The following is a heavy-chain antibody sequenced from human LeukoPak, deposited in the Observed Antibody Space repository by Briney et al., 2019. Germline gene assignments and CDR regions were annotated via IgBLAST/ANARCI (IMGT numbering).Heavy chain of an antibody. J-gene: IGHJ4*02. CDR3: ARDPSGYFNY. Sequence: ETLSLTCTVSGGSVSSGNYYWSWIRQPPGKGLEWIGYIYYSGDTNYNPSLKGRVTISVDTSKNQVSLKLSSVTAADTAVYYCARDPSGYFNYWGQGTLVTVSS. D-gene: IGHD3-22*01. CDR2: IYYSGDT. CDR1: GGSVSSGNYY. V-gene: IGHV4-61*01.